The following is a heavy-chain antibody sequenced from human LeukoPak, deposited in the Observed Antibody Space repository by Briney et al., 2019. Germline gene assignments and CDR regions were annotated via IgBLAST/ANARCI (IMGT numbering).Heavy chain of an antibody. CDR2: IYYSGST. J-gene: IGHJ4*02. D-gene: IGHD3-3*01. V-gene: IGHV4-39*01. Sequence: SETLSLTCTVSGGSISSSSYYWGWIRQPPGKGLEWIGSIYYSGSTYYNPSLKSRVTISVDASKNQFSLKLSSVTAADTAVYYCARLRSRVLMFDYWGQGTLVTVSS. CDR3: ARLRSRVLMFDY. CDR1: GGSISSSSYY.